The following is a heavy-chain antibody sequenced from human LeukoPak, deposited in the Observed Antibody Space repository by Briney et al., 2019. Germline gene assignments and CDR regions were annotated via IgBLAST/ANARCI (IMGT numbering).Heavy chain of an antibody. CDR1: GYSFTSYW. Sequence: GESLKISCQGSGYSFTSYWIGWVRPMPGKGLEWMGIIYPGDSDTRYSPSFQGQVTISADKSISTAYLQWSSLKASDTAMYYCARHNRYSRVDPWGQGTLVTVSS. CDR3: ARHNRYSRVDP. D-gene: IGHD6-13*01. V-gene: IGHV5-51*01. CDR2: IYPGDSDT. J-gene: IGHJ5*02.